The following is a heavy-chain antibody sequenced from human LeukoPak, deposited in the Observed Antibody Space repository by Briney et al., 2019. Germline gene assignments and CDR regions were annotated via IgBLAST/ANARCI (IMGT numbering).Heavy chain of an antibody. V-gene: IGHV1-69*05. D-gene: IGHD5-18*01. J-gene: IGHJ6*03. CDR1: GGTFSSYA. Sequence: GASVKVSCKASGGTFSSYAISWVRQAPGQGLEWMGGIIPIFGTANYAQNFQGRVTITRDDSKSTAYMELGSLRSEDTAVYYCARATLSWDTAMVSLGWDDYYMDVWGKGTTVTVSS. CDR3: ARATLSWDTAMVSLGWDDYYMDV. CDR2: IIPIFGTA.